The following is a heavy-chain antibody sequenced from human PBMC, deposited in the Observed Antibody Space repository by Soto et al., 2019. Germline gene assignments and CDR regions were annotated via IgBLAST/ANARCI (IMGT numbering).Heavy chain of an antibody. D-gene: IGHD2-2*01. Sequence: YGRNRFRQTPGKGLEWVSSISSRSSYIYYADSVEGRFTISRDNAKNSLYLQMNSLRAEDTAVYYCTRDQYCSSLSCYRSGMDVWVQGTTVTVFS. V-gene: IGHV3-21*01. CDR3: TRDQYCSSLSCYRSGMDV. CDR2: ISSRSSYI. CDR1: YG. J-gene: IGHJ6*01.